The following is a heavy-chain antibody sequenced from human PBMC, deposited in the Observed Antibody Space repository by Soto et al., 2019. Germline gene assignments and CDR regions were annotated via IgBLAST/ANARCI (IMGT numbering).Heavy chain of an antibody. CDR1: GFTISNHW. CDR3: SRGYLSSLDV. D-gene: IGHD3-16*02. CDR2: VSSDGSTS. Sequence: EVQLVESGGGLIQTGGSLRLSCAASGFTISNHWMHWVRQAPGQGLDWLSRVSSDGSTSVYAYSVRGRFTISRDNTMNAVYLQMSSLRGEDTAVYYFSRGYLSSLDVWGEGTTVTVSS. V-gene: IGHV3-74*01. J-gene: IGHJ6*04.